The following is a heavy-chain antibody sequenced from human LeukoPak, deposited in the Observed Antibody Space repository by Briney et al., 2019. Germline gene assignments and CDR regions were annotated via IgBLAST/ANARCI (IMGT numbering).Heavy chain of an antibody. CDR2: IIPIFGTA. CDR1: GGTFSSYA. Sequence: EASVKVSCKASGGTFSSYAISWVRQAPGQGLEWVGRIIPIFGTANYAQKFQGRVTITTDESTSTAYMELSSLRSEDTAVYYCARDDSSGYSDYWGQGTLVTVSS. CDR3: ARDDSSGYSDY. V-gene: IGHV1-69*05. D-gene: IGHD3-22*01. J-gene: IGHJ4*02.